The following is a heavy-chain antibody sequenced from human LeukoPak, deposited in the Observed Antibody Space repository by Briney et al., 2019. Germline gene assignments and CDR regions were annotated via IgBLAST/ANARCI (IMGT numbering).Heavy chain of an antibody. CDR3: ARVLSSGWYAPFDY. CDR2: IWYDGSNK. V-gene: IGHV3-33*01. Sequence: GGSLRLSCAASGFTFSSYGMHWVRQAPGKGLEWVPVIWYDGSNKYYADSVKGRFTISRDNSKNTLYLQMNSLRAEDTAVYYCARVLSSGWYAPFDYWGQGTLVTVSS. D-gene: IGHD6-19*01. CDR1: GFTFSSYG. J-gene: IGHJ4*02.